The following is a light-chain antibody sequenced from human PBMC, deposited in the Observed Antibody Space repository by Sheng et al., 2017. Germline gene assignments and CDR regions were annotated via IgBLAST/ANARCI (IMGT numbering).Light chain of an antibody. V-gene: IGKV3-20*01. CDR1: QNVPSTY. J-gene: IGKJ4*01. Sequence: ESVLTLSPGTLSLSPGERATLSCRASQNVPSTYLAWYQQKPGQAPRLLIYGTSNRATGVPARFSGSESGTDFILTIDRLEPEDFAVYYCQQYGSSPFTFGGGTKVEIK. CDR2: GTS. CDR3: QQYGSSPFT.